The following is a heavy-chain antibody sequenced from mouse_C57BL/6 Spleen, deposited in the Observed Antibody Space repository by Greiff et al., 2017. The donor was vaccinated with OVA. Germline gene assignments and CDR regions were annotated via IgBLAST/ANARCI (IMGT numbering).Heavy chain of an antibody. Sequence: ESGPGLVKPSQSLSLTCSVTGYSITSGYYWNWIRQFPGNKLEWMGYISYDGSNNYNPSLKNRISITRDTSKNQFFLKLNSVTTEDTATYYCARENLPYFDYWGQGTTLTVSS. CDR1: GYSITSGYY. D-gene: IGHD5-1*01. CDR3: ARENLPYFDY. J-gene: IGHJ2*01. V-gene: IGHV3-6*01. CDR2: ISYDGSN.